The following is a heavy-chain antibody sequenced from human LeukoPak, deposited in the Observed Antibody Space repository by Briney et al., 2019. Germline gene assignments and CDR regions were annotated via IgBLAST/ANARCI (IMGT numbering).Heavy chain of an antibody. J-gene: IGHJ5*02. CDR1: GYTFTGYY. V-gene: IGHV1-2*02. Sequence: ASVKVSCKASGYTFTGYYMHWVRQAPGQGLEWMGWINPNSGGTNYAQKFQGRVTMTRDTSISTAYMELSSLRSEDTAVYYCARVLVLGGDSSGYSPWGQGTLVTVSS. D-gene: IGHD3-22*01. CDR3: ARVLVLGGDSSGYSP. CDR2: INPNSGGT.